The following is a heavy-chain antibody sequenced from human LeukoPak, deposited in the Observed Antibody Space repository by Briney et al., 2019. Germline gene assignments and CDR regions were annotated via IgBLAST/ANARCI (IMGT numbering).Heavy chain of an antibody. CDR2: INSDGSST. CDR3: GSPDSSEGY. Sequence: GGSLRLSCAASGITFSSNWMHWVRQAPGKGLVWVSRINSDGSSTSYADSVKGRFIISRDNAKNMVYLQMNSLRAEDTAVYYCGSPDSSEGYWGQGTLVTVSS. D-gene: IGHD3-22*01. CDR1: GITFSSNW. V-gene: IGHV3-74*01. J-gene: IGHJ4*02.